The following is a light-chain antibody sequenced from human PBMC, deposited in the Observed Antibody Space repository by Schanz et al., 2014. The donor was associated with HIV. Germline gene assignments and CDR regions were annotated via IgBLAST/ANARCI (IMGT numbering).Light chain of an antibody. CDR3: HQYKTYPYT. J-gene: IGKJ2*01. CDR2: KAS. V-gene: IGKV1-5*03. CDR1: QTIGRL. Sequence: IQMTQSPSTVSTSVGDRVTITCRASQTIGRLLAWYQQKPGRAPKLLIYKASSLESGVPSRFSGSGSGTEFTLTISSLQPDDFATYFCHQYKTYPYTFGQGTKLEIK.